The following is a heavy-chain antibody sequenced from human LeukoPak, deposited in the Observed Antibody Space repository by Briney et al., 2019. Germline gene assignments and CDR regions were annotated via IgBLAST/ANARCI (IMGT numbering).Heavy chain of an antibody. J-gene: IGHJ4*02. V-gene: IGHV4-39*01. Sequence: SETLSLTCTVSGGSISSSSYYWGWIRQPPGKGLEWIGSMYYSGSTYYNPSLKSRVTISVDTSKNQFSLKLSSVTAADTAVYYCARYRSEYSSGRYSYWGQGTLVTVSS. CDR2: MYYSGST. D-gene: IGHD6-19*01. CDR1: GGSISSSSYY. CDR3: ARYRSEYSSGRYSY.